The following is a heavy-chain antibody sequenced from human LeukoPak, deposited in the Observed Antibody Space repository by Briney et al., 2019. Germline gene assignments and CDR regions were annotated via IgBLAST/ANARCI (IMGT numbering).Heavy chain of an antibody. CDR2: ISGSGGST. V-gene: IGHV3-23*01. CDR1: GFTFSSDA. J-gene: IGHJ5*02. Sequence: GGSLRLSCAASGFTFSSDAMSWVRQAPGKGLEWVSAISGSGGSTYYADSVKGRFTISRDNAKNSLYLQMNSLRAEDTAVYYCARGYYDFWSGYYIAWGQGTLVTVSS. D-gene: IGHD3-3*01. CDR3: ARGYYDFWSGYYIA.